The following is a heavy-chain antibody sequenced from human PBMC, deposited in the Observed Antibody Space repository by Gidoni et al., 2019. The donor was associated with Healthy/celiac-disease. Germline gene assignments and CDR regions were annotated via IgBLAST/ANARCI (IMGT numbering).Heavy chain of an antibody. CDR2: ISGSGGST. V-gene: IGHV3-23*01. J-gene: IGHJ3*02. Sequence: EVPLLESGGGLVQPGGSLRLSCAASGVTFSSYAISWVRQAPGKGLEWVSAISGSGGSTYYADAVKGRFTIARDNSKNTLYLQMNSLRAEDTAVYYCAKDAEPIRGPDAFDIWGQGTMVTVSS. D-gene: IGHD3-10*01. CDR3: AKDAEPIRGPDAFDI. CDR1: GVTFSSYA.